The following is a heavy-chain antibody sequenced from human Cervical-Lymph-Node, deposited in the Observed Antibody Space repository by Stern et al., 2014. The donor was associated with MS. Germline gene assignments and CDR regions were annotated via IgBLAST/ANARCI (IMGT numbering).Heavy chain of an antibody. CDR1: GFTFSDHY. Sequence: EVQLVESGGGLVQPGGSLRLSCAASGFTFSDHYMDWVRQAPGQGLEWVGRSRNKANSYTTEYAASVKGRFTITRDDSKNSLYLQMNSLKTEDTAVYYCAGAIFGVGNGMDVWGQGTTVTVSS. J-gene: IGHJ6*02. CDR3: AGAIFGVGNGMDV. V-gene: IGHV3-72*01. CDR2: SRNKANSYTT. D-gene: IGHD3-3*01.